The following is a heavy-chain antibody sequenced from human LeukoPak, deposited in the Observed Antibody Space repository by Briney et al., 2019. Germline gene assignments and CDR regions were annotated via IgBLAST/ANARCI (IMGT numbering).Heavy chain of an antibody. V-gene: IGHV5-51*01. CDR1: GYSFTSYW. J-gene: IGHJ5*02. Sequence: GESLKISCKGSGYSFTSYWIGWVRQMPGKGLEWMGIIYPGDSDTRYSPSFQGQVTISADKSISTAYQQWSSLKASDAAMYYCARGSIVVVPAAPPPYNWFDPWGQGALVTVSS. D-gene: IGHD2-2*01. CDR3: ARGSIVVVPAAPPPYNWFDP. CDR2: IYPGDSDT.